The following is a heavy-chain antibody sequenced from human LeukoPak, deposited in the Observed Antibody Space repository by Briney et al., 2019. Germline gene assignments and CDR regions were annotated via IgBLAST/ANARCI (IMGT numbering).Heavy chain of an antibody. D-gene: IGHD3-22*01. Sequence: GGSLRLSCAASGFTLSSYWMHWVRQATGKGLVWVSRIKSDGRTNYADSVKGRFTISRDNAKNTVSLQMNSLRAEDTGVYYCARAPSEIGGYYPEYFRHWGQGTLVIVSS. V-gene: IGHV3-74*01. J-gene: IGHJ1*01. CDR3: ARAPSEIGGYYPEYFRH. CDR2: IKSDGRT. CDR1: GFTLSSYW.